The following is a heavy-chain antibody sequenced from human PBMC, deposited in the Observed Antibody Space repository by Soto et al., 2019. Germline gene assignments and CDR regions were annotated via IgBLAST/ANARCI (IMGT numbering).Heavy chain of an antibody. Sequence: PSQTLSLTCAISGDSVSSNSAAWNWIRQSPSRGLEWLGRTYYRSKWYNDYAVSAKSRITINPDTSKNQFSLQLNSVTPEDTAVYYCARTPIWTVAGTYYYYGMDVWGQGTTVTVSS. V-gene: IGHV6-1*01. J-gene: IGHJ6*02. CDR2: TYYRSKWYN. CDR3: ARTPIWTVAGTYYYYGMDV. CDR1: GDSVSSNSAA. D-gene: IGHD6-19*01.